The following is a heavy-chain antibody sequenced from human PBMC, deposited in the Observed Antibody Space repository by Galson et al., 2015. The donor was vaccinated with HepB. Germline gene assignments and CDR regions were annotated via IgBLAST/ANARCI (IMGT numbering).Heavy chain of an antibody. CDR2: ISWNSGSI. CDR3: AKDGSGYYGGMDY. V-gene: IGHV3-9*01. D-gene: IGHD3-22*01. J-gene: IGHJ4*02. Sequence: SLRLSCAASGFTFDDYAMHWVRQAPGKGLEWVSGISWNSGSIGYADSVKGRFTISRDNAKNSLYLQMNSLRAEDTALYYCAKDGSGYYGGMDYWGQGTLVTVSS. CDR1: GFTFDDYA.